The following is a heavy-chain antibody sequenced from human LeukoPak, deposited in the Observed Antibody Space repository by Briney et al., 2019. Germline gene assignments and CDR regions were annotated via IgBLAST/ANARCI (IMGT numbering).Heavy chain of an antibody. CDR2: SSAYSGNT. CDR1: GYTFTSYG. J-gene: IGHJ4*02. Sequence: ASVKVSCKASGYTFTSYGLSWVRQAPGQGLEWMGWSSAYSGNTNYAQKLQGRVTMTTDTSTSTAYMELRSLRSDDTAVYYCARTLADYGGISYYSDYWGQGTLVTVSS. CDR3: ARTLADYGGISYYSDY. V-gene: IGHV1-18*01. D-gene: IGHD4-23*01.